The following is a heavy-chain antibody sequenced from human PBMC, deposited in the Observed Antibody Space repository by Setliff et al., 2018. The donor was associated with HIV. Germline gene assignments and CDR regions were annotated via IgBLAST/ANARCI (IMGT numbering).Heavy chain of an antibody. CDR1: GGSLISDIYY. J-gene: IGHJ6*03. V-gene: IGHV4-39*07. CDR3: ARDYYDDTYYRPGIYYYYDMDV. CDR2: IFYNGSA. Sequence: SETLSLTCTVSGGSLISDIYYCGGIRQPPGKGLEWIGTIFYNGSANYNPSLRGRVTISIDKYNNQFSLKLSSLAAADTAVYYCARDYYDDTYYRPGIYYYYDMDVWGKGTTVTVSS. D-gene: IGHD3-10*01.